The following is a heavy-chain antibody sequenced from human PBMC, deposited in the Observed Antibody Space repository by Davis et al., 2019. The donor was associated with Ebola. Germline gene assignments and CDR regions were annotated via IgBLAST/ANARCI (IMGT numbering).Heavy chain of an antibody. CDR3: AKDDEDIVVVPPPMF. Sequence: GSLRLSCAASEFTFSSYEMNWVRQAPGKGLEWVSAITGSGSRTYYADSVKGRFTIPRDNSKNTLYLQMTSLSAEDTALYYCAKDDEDIVVVPPPMFWGQGTLVTVSS. V-gene: IGHV3-23*01. CDR2: ITGSGSRT. J-gene: IGHJ4*02. D-gene: IGHD2-2*01. CDR1: EFTFSSYE.